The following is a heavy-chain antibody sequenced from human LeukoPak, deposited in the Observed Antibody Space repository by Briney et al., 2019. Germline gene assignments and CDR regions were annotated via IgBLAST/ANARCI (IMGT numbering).Heavy chain of an antibody. CDR3: ARYSRTGYGLFYFDY. D-gene: IGHD3/OR15-3a*01. CDR1: GVSISDSSYF. V-gene: IGHV4-61*02. J-gene: IGHJ4*02. CDR2: IDISGST. Sequence: SETLSLTCTVSGVSISDSSYFWSWIRQPAGKGLEWIGRIDISGSTNYNPSLQSRVTSSLDTSKNQFSLKLTSVTAADTAVYYCARYSRTGYGLFYFDYWGQGTLVTVSS.